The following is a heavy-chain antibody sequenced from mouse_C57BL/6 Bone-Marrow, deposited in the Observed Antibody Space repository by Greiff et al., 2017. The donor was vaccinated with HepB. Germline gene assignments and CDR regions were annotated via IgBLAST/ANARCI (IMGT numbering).Heavy chain of an antibody. V-gene: IGHV5-17*01. Sequence: EVKLVESGGGLVKPGGSLKLSCAASGFTFSDYGMHWVRQAPEKGLEWVAYISSGSSNIYYADTVKGRFTISRDNAKNTLFLQMTSLRSEDTAMYYCAMPRDYYGSSFSYWGQGTLVTVSA. J-gene: IGHJ3*01. D-gene: IGHD1-1*01. CDR3: AMPRDYYGSSFSY. CDR1: GFTFSDYG. CDR2: ISSGSSNI.